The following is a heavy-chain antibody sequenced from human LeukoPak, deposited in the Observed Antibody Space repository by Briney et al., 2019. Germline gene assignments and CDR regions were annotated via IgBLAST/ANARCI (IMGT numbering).Heavy chain of an antibody. J-gene: IGHJ4*02. V-gene: IGHV3-21*01. CDR1: GFTFSSYT. CDR2: ISTSSIYI. Sequence: GGSLRLSCAASGFTFSSYTMNWVRQAPGKGLEWVSSISTSSIYIYYADSVKGRFTISRDNAKNSLYLQMNSLRAEDTAVYYCARKGAGYSGYGIDYWGQGTLVTVSS. D-gene: IGHD5-12*01. CDR3: ARKGAGYSGYGIDY.